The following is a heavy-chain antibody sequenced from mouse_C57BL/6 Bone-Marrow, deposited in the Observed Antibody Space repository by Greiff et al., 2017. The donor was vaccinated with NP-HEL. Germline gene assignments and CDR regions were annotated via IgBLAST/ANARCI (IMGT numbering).Heavy chain of an antibody. J-gene: IGHJ2*01. Sequence: VQLQQPGAELVKPGASVKLSCKASGYTFTSYWMQWVKQRPGQGLEWIGEIDPSDSYTNYNQKFKGKATLTVDTSSSTASMQLSSLTSEDSAVYYCAIYYDYHYWGQGTTLTVSS. CDR2: IDPSDSYT. V-gene: IGHV1-50*01. CDR3: AIYYDYHY. D-gene: IGHD2-4*01. CDR1: GYTFTSYW.